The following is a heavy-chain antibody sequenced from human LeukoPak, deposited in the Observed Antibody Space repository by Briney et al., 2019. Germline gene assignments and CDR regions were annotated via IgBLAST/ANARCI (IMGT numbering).Heavy chain of an antibody. Sequence: GGSLRLSCAASGFTFSDYYMSWIRQAPRKGLEWVSYISSSGSTIYYADSVKGRFTISRDNAKNSLYLQMNSLRAEDTAVYYCARNRGNWNYAEIDYWGQGTLVTVSS. J-gene: IGHJ4*02. CDR3: ARNRGNWNYAEIDY. CDR1: GFTFSDYY. D-gene: IGHD1-7*01. V-gene: IGHV3-11*04. CDR2: ISSSGSTI.